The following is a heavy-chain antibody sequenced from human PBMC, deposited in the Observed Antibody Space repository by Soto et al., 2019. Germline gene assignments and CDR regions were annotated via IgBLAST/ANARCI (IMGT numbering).Heavy chain of an antibody. Sequence: SETLSLTCTVTVDSITSGGYYWSWIRQHPGKGLEWLGYIYGSGGSGSTLYNPSLKSRITLSVDTSKTQFSLNLSSVTVADTAVYFCARKQAGYFYGIDYWGQGNLVTVPS. V-gene: IGHV4-31*03. CDR3: ARKQAGYFYGIDY. J-gene: IGHJ4*02. D-gene: IGHD3-10*01. CDR1: VDSITSGGYY. CDR2: IYGSGGSGST.